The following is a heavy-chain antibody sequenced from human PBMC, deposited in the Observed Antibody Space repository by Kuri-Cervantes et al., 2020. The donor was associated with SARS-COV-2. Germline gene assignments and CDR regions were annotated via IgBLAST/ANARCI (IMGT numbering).Heavy chain of an antibody. CDR1: GLTFNSYW. D-gene: IGHD2-15*01. V-gene: IGHV3-7*05. CDR2: IKQDGSER. Sequence: GGSLRLSCAASGLTFNSYWMSWVRQAPGKGLEWVANIKQDGSERYYVDSVKGRFTISRDNAKNSLYLQMDSLRADDTAVYYCARSSCSGGSCYSAYSYGLFDYWGQGTLVTSPQ. J-gene: IGHJ4*02. CDR3: ARSSCSGGSCYSAYSYGLFDY.